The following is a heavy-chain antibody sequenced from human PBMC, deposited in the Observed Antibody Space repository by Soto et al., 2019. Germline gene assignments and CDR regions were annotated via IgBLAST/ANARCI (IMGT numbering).Heavy chain of an antibody. D-gene: IGHD3-22*01. V-gene: IGHV3-49*03. Sequence: AGGSLRLSCTASGFTFGDYAMSWFRQAPGKGLEWVGFIRSKAYGGTTEYAASVKGRFTISRDDSKSIAYLQMNSLKTEDTAVYYCARDPTYTADYYDSSGYYYGPHDAFDIWGQGTMVTVSS. CDR3: ARDPTYTADYYDSSGYYYGPHDAFDI. CDR1: GFTFGDYA. CDR2: IRSKAYGGTT. J-gene: IGHJ3*02.